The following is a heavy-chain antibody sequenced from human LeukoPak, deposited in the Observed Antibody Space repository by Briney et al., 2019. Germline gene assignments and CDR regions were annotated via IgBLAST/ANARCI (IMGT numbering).Heavy chain of an antibody. Sequence: GGSLRLSFAASGFTFSSYAMHWVRQAPGKGLEWVAVISYDGSNKYYADSVKGRFTISRDNSKNTLYLQMNSLRAEDTAVYYCARDTGSSGYFDYWGQGTLVTVSS. CDR1: GFTFSSYA. V-gene: IGHV3-30-3*01. J-gene: IGHJ4*02. CDR3: ARDTGSSGYFDY. CDR2: ISYDGSNK. D-gene: IGHD3-22*01.